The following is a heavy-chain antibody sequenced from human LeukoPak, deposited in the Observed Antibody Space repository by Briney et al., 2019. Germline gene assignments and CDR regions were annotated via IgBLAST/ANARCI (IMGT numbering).Heavy chain of an antibody. J-gene: IGHJ4*02. CDR2: IYYSGST. Sequence: PSETLSLTCTVSGGSISSSSYYWGWIRQPPGKGLEWIGSIYYSGSTYYNPSLKSRVTISVDTSKNQFSLKLSSVTAADTAVYYCARSLHIAAAGTYHFDYWGQGALVTVSS. D-gene: IGHD6-13*01. V-gene: IGHV4-39*01. CDR3: ARSLHIAAAGTYHFDY. CDR1: GGSISSSSYY.